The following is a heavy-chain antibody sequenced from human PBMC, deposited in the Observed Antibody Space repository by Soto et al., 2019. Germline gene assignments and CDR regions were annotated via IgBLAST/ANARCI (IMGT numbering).Heavy chain of an antibody. D-gene: IGHD5-18*01. J-gene: IGHJ6*02. CDR1: GFTFSSYA. CDR3: ARERTARHYYYHYGMDV. CDR2: ISYEERKK. Sequence: GGSLRLSCAASGFTFSSYAMHRVRQAPGKGLEGVEVISYEERKKYYEESVKGQLTNSRDNSKNKLNLQIKSLRAEDTSVYYCARERTARHYYYHYGMDVWGQGTTVTVSS. V-gene: IGHV3-30*04.